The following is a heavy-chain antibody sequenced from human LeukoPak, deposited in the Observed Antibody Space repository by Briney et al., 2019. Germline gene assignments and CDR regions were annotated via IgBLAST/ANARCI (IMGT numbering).Heavy chain of an antibody. CDR3: TNFNNRAGAGGY. CDR2: IGGSGRAT. J-gene: IGHJ4*02. Sequence: GGSLRLSCAASGFTFSSYAMTWVRQAPGKGLEWVSAIGGSGRATFYADSVQGRFTISGDNSKNMLYLQLNSLRAEDTAVYYCTNFNNRAGAGGYWGRGTLVTVSS. D-gene: IGHD6-13*01. V-gene: IGHV3-23*01. CDR1: GFTFSSYA.